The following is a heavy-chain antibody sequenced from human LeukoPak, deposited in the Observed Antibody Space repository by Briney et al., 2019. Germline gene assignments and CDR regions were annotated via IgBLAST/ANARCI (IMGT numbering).Heavy chain of an antibody. CDR1: GLNFNIAW. CDR3: AKDLAQVATATPFDY. Sequence: PGGSLRLSCSASGLNFNIAWMSWVRQAPGKGLEWVANIKQDGSERYYVDSVKGRFTISRDNAKNSLYLQMNSLRAEDTAVYYCAKDLAQVATATPFDYWGQGTLVTVSS. CDR2: IKQDGSER. D-gene: IGHD5-12*01. V-gene: IGHV3-7*03. J-gene: IGHJ4*02.